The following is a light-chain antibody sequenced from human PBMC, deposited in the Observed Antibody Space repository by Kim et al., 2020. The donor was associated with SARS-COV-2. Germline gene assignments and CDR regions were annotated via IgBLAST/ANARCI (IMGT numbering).Light chain of an antibody. J-gene: IGKJ5*01. CDR1: QVIRSS. V-gene: IGKV1-13*02. Sequence: AFVGDSVTITCRASQVIRSSLAWYQVKPGTPPKLLMSSASTLESGVPSRFSGSGSGTDFTLPISSLQPEDFATYYCQQFYTYPLTFGQGTRLEIK. CDR2: SAS. CDR3: QQFYTYPLT.